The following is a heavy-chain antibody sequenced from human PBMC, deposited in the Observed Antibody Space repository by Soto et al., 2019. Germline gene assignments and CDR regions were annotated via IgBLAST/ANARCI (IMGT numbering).Heavy chain of an antibody. CDR1: GLTVSSNY. J-gene: IGHJ4*02. D-gene: IGHD6-13*01. CDR3: ARDTEQLVDY. CDR2: ISSSSSYI. Sequence: EVQLVETGGGLIQPGGSLRLSCAASGLTVSSNYMSWVRQAPGKGLEWVSSISSSSSYIYYADSVKGRFTISRDNAKNSLYLQMNSLRAEDTAVYYCARDTEQLVDYWGQGTLVTVSS. V-gene: IGHV3-21*01.